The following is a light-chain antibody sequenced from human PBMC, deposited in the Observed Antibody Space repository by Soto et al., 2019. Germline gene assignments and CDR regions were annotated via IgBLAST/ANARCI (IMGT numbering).Light chain of an antibody. V-gene: IGKV3-20*01. J-gene: IGKJ1*01. CDR2: GAS. CDR1: QSVSSY. Sequence: EIVLTQSPGTLSLSPGERATLSCRVSQSVSSYLAWYQQKPGQAPRLLIYGASSRATGIPDRFSGSGSGTDFTLTISRLEPEDFAVYYCQQYGSSPWTFGQGTKVDIK. CDR3: QQYGSSPWT.